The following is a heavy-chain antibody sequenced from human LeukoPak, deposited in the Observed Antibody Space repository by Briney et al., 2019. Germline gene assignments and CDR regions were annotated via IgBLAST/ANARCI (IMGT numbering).Heavy chain of an antibody. CDR1: GGSISSSSYY. CDR2: IYYSGST. V-gene: IGHV4-39*01. CDR3: ARLPRTVTLDY. Sequence: ASETLSLTCTVSGGSISSSSYYWGWICQPPGKGLEWIGSIYYSGSTYYNPSLKSRVTISVDTSKNQFSLKLSSVTAADTAVYYCARLPRTVTLDYWGQGTLVTVSS. D-gene: IGHD1/OR15-1a*01. J-gene: IGHJ4*02.